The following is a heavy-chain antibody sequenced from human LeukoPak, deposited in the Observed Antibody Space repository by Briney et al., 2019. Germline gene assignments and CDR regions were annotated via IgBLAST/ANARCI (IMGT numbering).Heavy chain of an antibody. CDR1: GGSISSYY. J-gene: IGHJ6*02. CDR2: IYTSGST. D-gene: IGHD3-9*01. V-gene: IGHV4-4*07. Sequence: PSETLSLTYTVSGGSISSYYWSWIRQPAGKGLEWIGRIYTSGSTNYNPSLKSRVTMSVDTSKNQFSLKLSSVTAADTAVYYCAGEPSTGYNPWYYGMDVWGQGTTVTVSS. CDR3: AGEPSTGYNPWYYGMDV.